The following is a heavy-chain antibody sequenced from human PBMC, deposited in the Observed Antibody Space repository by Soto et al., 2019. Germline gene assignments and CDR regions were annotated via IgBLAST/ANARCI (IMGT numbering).Heavy chain of an antibody. Sequence: KPSETLSLTCAVYGGSFSGYYWSWIRQPPGKGLEWIGEINHSGSTNYNPSLKSRVIISVDTSKNQFSLKLSSVTAADTAVYYCARQGYSYAPDYWGQGTLVTVSS. J-gene: IGHJ4*02. CDR3: ARQGYSYAPDY. D-gene: IGHD5-18*01. CDR1: GGSFSGYY. V-gene: IGHV4-34*01. CDR2: INHSGST.